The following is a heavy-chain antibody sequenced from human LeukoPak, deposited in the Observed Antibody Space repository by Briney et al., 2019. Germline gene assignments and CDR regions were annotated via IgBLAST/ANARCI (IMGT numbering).Heavy chain of an antibody. CDR1: GGTFSSYA. D-gene: IGHD2-21*02. CDR3: AREPVVTAIHRYYYGMDV. V-gene: IGHV1-69*01. Sequence: SVKVSCKASGGTFSSYAIGWVRQAPGQGLEWMGGIIPIFGTANYAQKFQGRVTITADESTSTAYMELSSLRSEDTAVYYCAREPVVTAIHRYYYGMDVWGQGTTVTVSS. CDR2: IIPIFGTA. J-gene: IGHJ6*02.